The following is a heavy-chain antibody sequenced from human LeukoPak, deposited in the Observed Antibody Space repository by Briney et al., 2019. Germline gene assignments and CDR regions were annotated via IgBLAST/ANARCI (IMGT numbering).Heavy chain of an antibody. D-gene: IGHD3-10*01. Sequence: ASGTLSLTCAVSGGSISSSNWWSWVRQPPGKGLEWIGEIYHSGSTNYNPSLKSRVTMSVDTSKNQFSLKLSSVTAADTAVYYCARDGMVRGVISKNYYYGMDVWGQGTTVTVSS. CDR1: GGSISSSNW. V-gene: IGHV4-4*02. CDR3: ARDGMVRGVISKNYYYGMDV. J-gene: IGHJ6*02. CDR2: IYHSGST.